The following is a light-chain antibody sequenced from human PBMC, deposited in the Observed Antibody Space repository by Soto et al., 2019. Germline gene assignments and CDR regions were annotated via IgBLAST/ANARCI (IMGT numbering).Light chain of an antibody. J-gene: IGKJ4*01. CDR3: QQYNNWPRAT. CDR2: RTS. V-gene: IGKV3-15*01. CDR1: QTISSN. Sequence: ETVMTQSPATLSVSPGERATLSCRASQTISSNLAWYQQKPGQAPRLLMFRTSTRATGIPARFSGSGSGTEFNITISSLQSEDSAVYYCQQYNNWPRATFGGGTK.